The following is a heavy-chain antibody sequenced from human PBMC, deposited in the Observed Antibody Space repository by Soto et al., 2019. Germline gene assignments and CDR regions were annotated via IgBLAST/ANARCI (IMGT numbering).Heavy chain of an antibody. J-gene: IGHJ4*02. V-gene: IGHV3-33*01. CDR3: VTDHCGGDCGWPPFLDK. Sequence: QVHLVESGGDVVQPGKSLRIPCNLSGFTVSTNGVHWVRQAPGKGLGWVAVMWYDGVTTPYADTVWGRLTISRDNSGNTVYSQLDRLRAEDTALYYCVTDHCGGDCGWPPFLDKWGQGTPVIVS. CDR1: GFTVSTNG. D-gene: IGHD2-21*02. CDR2: MWYDGVTT.